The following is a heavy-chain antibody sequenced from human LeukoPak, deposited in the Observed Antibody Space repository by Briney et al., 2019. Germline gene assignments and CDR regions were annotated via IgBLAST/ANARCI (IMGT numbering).Heavy chain of an antibody. V-gene: IGHV4-59*08. J-gene: IGHJ4*02. CDR3: ARHAGNKGSSSLIDY. Sequence: SEPLSLTCTVSRGSISRYYWSWFRPPPGKGLEWIAYIYYSGTTNYNPSLKSRVTISMDTSKDQVSLNLRSVTATGTAVYYCARHAGNKGSSSLIDYWGQGILVTVSS. D-gene: IGHD6-6*01. CDR1: RGSISRYY. CDR2: IYYSGTT.